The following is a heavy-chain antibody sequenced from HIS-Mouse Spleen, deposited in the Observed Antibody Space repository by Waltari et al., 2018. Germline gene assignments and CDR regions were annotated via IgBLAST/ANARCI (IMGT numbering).Heavy chain of an antibody. V-gene: IGHV1-18*01. CDR3: ARDSVTHFDY. D-gene: IGHD5-18*01. CDR2: ISAYNGST. J-gene: IGHJ4*02. Sequence: QAQLVHAGAEVQKPGDSVKVSCKASGYTFTSIGISWVRQAPGQGLEWMGWISAYNGSTNYAQKFQGRVTMTTDTSTSTAYMELRSLRSDDTAVYYCARDSVTHFDYWGQGTLVTVSS. CDR1: GYTFTSIG.